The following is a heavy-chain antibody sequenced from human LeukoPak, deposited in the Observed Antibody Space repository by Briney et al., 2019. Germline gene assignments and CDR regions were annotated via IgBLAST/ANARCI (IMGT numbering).Heavy chain of an antibody. CDR2: FDPEDVET. D-gene: IGHD2/OR15-2a*01. CDR1: GNTFTDLS. J-gene: IGHJ4*02. CDR3: ATDFYRGRQFDY. Sequence: ASVKVSCKVSGNTFTDLSMNWVRQAPGKGLGWMGGFDPEDVETIYAQKFQGRVTMTEDTSTATAYMELSSLRPDDTAVYYCATDFYRGRQFDYWGQGTLVTVSS. V-gene: IGHV1-24*01.